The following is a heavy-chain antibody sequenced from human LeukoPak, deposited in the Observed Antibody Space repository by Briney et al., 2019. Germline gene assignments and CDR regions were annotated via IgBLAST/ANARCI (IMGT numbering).Heavy chain of an antibody. D-gene: IGHD1-14*01. V-gene: IGHV3-64*01. CDR1: GFTFSSYA. CDR2: ISSNGGST. Sequence: GGSLRLSCAASGFTFSSYAMHWVRQAPGKGLEYVSAISSNGGSTYYANSVKGRFTISRDNSKNTLYLQMGSLRAEDMAVYYCARALPNHKDRGPWDYWGQGTLVAVSS. J-gene: IGHJ4*02. CDR3: ARALPNHKDRGPWDY.